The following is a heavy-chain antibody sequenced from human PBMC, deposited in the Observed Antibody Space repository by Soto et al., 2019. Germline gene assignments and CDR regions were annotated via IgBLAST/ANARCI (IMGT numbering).Heavy chain of an antibody. J-gene: IGHJ4*02. D-gene: IGHD3-3*01. CDR1: GYTFTSYG. V-gene: IGHV1-18*01. CDR2: ISAYNGNT. Sequence: ASGKVSCKASGYTFTSYGISWVRQAPGQGLEWMGWISAYNGNTNYAQKLQGRVTMTTDTSTSTAYMELRSLRSDDTAVYYCARDRPVSRITSFGVHINGIYFWSQRSLVPVSS. CDR3: ARDRPVSRITSFGVHINGIYF.